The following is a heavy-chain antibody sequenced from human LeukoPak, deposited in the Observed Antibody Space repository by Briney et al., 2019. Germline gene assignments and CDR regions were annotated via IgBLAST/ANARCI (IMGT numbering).Heavy chain of an antibody. V-gene: IGHV3-48*01. CDR3: ARDGVALY. CDR1: GFTFSNDG. Sequence: GGSLRVSCAASGFTFSNDGMSWVRQAPGKRPEWISYINSRSSDIHYADSVRGRFTIYRDNVKNPLFLQMNSLRAEDTAVYFCARDGVALYWGQGTLVTVSS. J-gene: IGHJ4*02. CDR2: INSRSSDI. D-gene: IGHD2-15*01.